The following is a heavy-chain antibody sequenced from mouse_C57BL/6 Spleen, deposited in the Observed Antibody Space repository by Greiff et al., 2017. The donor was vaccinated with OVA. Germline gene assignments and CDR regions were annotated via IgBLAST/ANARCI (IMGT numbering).Heavy chain of an antibody. CDR2: IYPGSGNT. V-gene: IGHV1-76*01. Sequence: QVQLQQSGAELVRPGASVKLSCKASGYTFTDYYINWVKQRPGQGLEWIARIYPGSGNTYYNEKFKGKATLTAEKSSSTAYMQLSSLTSEDSAVYFCARESSGLFDYWGQGTTLTVSS. CDR1: GYTFTDYY. D-gene: IGHD3-2*02. CDR3: ARESSGLFDY. J-gene: IGHJ2*01.